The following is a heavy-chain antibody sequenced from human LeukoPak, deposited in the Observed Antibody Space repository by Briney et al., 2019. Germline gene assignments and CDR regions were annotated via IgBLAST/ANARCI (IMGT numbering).Heavy chain of an antibody. CDR2: IRYDGSNK. D-gene: IGHD3-10*01. J-gene: IGHJ4*02. V-gene: IGHV3-30*02. CDR3: AKDFYGAGSGLLGY. CDR1: GFTFSSYG. Sequence: GGSLRLSCAAPGFTFSSYGMHWVRQAPGKALEWVAFIRYDGSNKYYADSVKGRFTISRDNSKNTLYLQMNSLRAEDTAVYYCAKDFYGAGSGLLGYWGQGTLVTVSS.